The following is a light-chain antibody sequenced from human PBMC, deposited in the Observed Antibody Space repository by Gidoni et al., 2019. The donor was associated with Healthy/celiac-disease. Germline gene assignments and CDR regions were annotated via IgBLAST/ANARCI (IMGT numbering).Light chain of an antibody. V-gene: IGKV1-5*01. CDR1: QSISSW. CDR2: DAS. Sequence: IQMTQSPSTLSASVGDRVPITCRASQSISSWLAWYQQKPGKAPKLLIYDASSLESGVPSRFSGSGSGTEFTLTISSLQPDDFATYYCQQYNSYPWTFGQGTKLEIK. J-gene: IGKJ2*02. CDR3: QQYNSYPWT.